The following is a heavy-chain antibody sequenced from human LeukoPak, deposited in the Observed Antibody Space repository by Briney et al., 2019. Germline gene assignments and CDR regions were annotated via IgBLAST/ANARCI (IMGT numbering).Heavy chain of an antibody. V-gene: IGHV1-69*06. Sequence: GASVKVSCKASGGTFSSYAISWVRQAPGQGLEWMGGIIPIFGTANYAQKFQGRVTITADKSTSTAYMELSSLRSEDTAVYYCARDRSSYDFYYYMDVWGKGTTVTVSS. J-gene: IGHJ6*03. CDR1: GGTFSSYA. D-gene: IGHD5-12*01. CDR2: IIPIFGTA. CDR3: ARDRSSYDFYYYMDV.